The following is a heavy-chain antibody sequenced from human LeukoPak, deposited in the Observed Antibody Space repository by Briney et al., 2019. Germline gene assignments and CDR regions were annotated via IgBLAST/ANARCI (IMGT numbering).Heavy chain of an antibody. CDR3: ARRATMVRGVTAYFDY. V-gene: IGHV4-34*01. Sequence: SETLSLTCAVYGGSFSGYYWSWIRQPPGKGLEWIGEINHSGSTNYNPSLKCRVTISVDTSKNQFSLKLSSVTAADTAVYYCARRATMVRGVTAYFDYWGQGTLVTVSS. CDR2: INHSGST. D-gene: IGHD3-10*01. J-gene: IGHJ4*02. CDR1: GGSFSGYY.